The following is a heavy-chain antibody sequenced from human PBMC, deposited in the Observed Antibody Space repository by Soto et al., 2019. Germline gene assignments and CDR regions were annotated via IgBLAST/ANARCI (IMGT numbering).Heavy chain of an antibody. Sequence: PGGSLRLSCAASGFTFSSYGMHWVRQAPGKGLEWVAVIWYDGSNKYYADSAKGRFTISRDNSKNTLYLQMNSLRAEDTAVYYCARGYDILTGYSPGFDYWGQGTLVTVSS. J-gene: IGHJ4*02. CDR3: ARGYDILTGYSPGFDY. V-gene: IGHV3-33*01. D-gene: IGHD3-9*01. CDR1: GFTFSSYG. CDR2: IWYDGSNK.